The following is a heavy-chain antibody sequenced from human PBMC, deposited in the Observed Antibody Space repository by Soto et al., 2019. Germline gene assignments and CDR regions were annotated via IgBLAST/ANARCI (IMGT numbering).Heavy chain of an antibody. CDR3: AGQRERFLEWSDYYYYYMDV. Sequence: EVQLVESGGGLVKPGGSLRLSCAASGFTFSSYSMNWVRQAPGKGLEWVSSISSSSSYIYYADSVKGRFTISRDNAKNSLYLQMNSLRAEDTAVYYCAGQRERFLEWSDYYYYYMDVWGKGTTVTVSS. CDR1: GFTFSSYS. CDR2: ISSSSSYI. J-gene: IGHJ6*03. V-gene: IGHV3-21*01. D-gene: IGHD3-3*01.